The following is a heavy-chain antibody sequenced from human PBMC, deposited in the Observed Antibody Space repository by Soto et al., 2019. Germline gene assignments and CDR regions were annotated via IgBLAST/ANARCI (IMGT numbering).Heavy chain of an antibody. CDR1: GYSFTSYW. J-gene: IGHJ6*02. D-gene: IGHD5-12*01. CDR2: IDPSDSYT. CDR3: ARLRIYEYYYYGMDV. V-gene: IGHV5-10-1*01. Sequence: RGESLKISCKGSGYSFTSYWISWVRQMPGKGLEWMGRIDPSDSYTNYSPSFQGHVTISADKSISTAYLQWSSLKASDTAMYYCARLRIYEYYYYGMDVWGQGTTVTVSS.